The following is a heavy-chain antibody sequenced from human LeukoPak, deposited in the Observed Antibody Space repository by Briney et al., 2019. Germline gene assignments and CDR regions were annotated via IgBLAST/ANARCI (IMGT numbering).Heavy chain of an antibody. CDR3: AKDGGWLQSSHRYYFDY. J-gene: IGHJ4*02. D-gene: IGHD5-24*01. Sequence: GSLRLSFAASGFRFSAYAVSWVRPASGKGLGWGSAISGSGSSTYYADSVKGRFTISRDNSKNTLYLQVNSLRAEDTAVYYCAKDGGWLQSSHRYYFDYWGQGTLVTVSS. CDR1: GFRFSAYA. V-gene: IGHV3-23*01. CDR2: ISGSGSST.